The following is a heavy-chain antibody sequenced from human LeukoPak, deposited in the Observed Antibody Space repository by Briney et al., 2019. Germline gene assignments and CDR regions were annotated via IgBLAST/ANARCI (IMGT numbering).Heavy chain of an antibody. D-gene: IGHD3-10*01. Sequence: TTSETLSLTCTVSGGSISSGSYYWSWIRQPAGKGLEWIGRIYTSGSTNYNPSLKSRVTISVDTSKNQFSLKLSSVIAADTAVYYCARGLEGYYGPVYGMDVWGQGTTVTVSS. CDR2: IYTSGST. CDR1: GGSISSGSYY. CDR3: ARGLEGYYGPVYGMDV. V-gene: IGHV4-61*02. J-gene: IGHJ6*02.